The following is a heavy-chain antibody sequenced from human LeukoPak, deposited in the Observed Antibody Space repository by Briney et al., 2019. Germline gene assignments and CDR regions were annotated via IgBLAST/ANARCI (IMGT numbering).Heavy chain of an antibody. V-gene: IGHV1-18*01. D-gene: IGHD3-10*01. CDR2: ISAYNGNT. CDR1: GYTFTSYG. J-gene: IGHJ4*02. Sequence: ASVKVSCKASGYTFTSYGISWVRQAPGQGLEWMGWISAYNGNTNYAQKLQGRVTMTTDTSTSTAYMELRSLRSDDTAVYYCTRFNTYYYGSGPYYFDYWGQGTLVTVSS. CDR3: TRFNTYYYGSGPYYFDY.